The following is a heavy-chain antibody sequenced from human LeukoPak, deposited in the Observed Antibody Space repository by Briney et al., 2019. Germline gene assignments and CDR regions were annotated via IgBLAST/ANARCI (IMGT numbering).Heavy chain of an antibody. J-gene: IGHJ4*02. CDR1: GFTFSSHW. D-gene: IGHD3-22*01. CDR2: INSDGRSA. Sequence: PGGSLRLSCTASGFTFSSHWMHWVRQAPGKGLVWVSHINSDGRSATYADSVKGRFTISRDNSKNTLYLQVNSLRAEDTAVYYCARWGYYYDSSGYRRPYFDYWGQGTLVTVSS. CDR3: ARWGYYYDSSGYRRPYFDY. V-gene: IGHV3-74*01.